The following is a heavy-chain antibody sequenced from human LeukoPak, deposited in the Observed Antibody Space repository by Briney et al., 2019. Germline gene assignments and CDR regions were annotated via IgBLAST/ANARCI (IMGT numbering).Heavy chain of an antibody. J-gene: IGHJ4*02. D-gene: IGHD3-10*01. V-gene: IGHV3-30*04. CDR2: ITYDGSKK. CDR3: ASPPPLYYGSVSLGFHFDY. CDR1: GFTFSSYA. Sequence: GGSLRLSCAASGFTFSSYAMHWVRQAPGKGLEWVAVITYDGSKKYYADSVKGRFTISRDNAKDSLYLQMNSLRAEDTAVYYCASPPPLYYGSVSLGFHFDYWGQGTLVTVSS.